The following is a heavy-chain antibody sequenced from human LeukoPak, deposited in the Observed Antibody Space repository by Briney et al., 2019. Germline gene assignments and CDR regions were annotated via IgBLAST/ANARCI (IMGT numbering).Heavy chain of an antibody. D-gene: IGHD3-10*01. CDR1: GGTFSSYA. V-gene: IGHV1-69*05. CDR2: IIPIFGTA. J-gene: IGHJ4*02. CDR3: GTRYYGSGADY. Sequence: SVKVSSKASGGTFSSYAISWVRQAPGQGLEWMGRIIPIFGTANYAQKFQGRVTITTDESTSTAYMELSSLRSEDTAVYYCGTRYYGSGADYWGQGTLVTVSS.